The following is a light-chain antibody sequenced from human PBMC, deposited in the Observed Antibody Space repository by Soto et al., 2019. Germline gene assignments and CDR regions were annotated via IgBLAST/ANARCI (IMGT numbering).Light chain of an antibody. CDR3: QQYYTWPYT. V-gene: IGKV3-15*01. Sequence: EIVMTQSPATLSVSPGEGATLSCRASQSVSSNLAWYQQKPGQAPRLLIYGASTRANGIPARFSGSGSETEFTLTFGSLQSEDFAVSYCQQYYTWPYTFGQGTKLEIK. CDR1: QSVSSN. CDR2: GAS. J-gene: IGKJ2*01.